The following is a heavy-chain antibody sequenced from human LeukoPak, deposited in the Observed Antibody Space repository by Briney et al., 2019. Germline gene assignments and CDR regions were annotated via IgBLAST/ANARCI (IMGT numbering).Heavy chain of an antibody. CDR2: IDPKTGNT. CDR3: ASEAFCASGNCYLQRVAS. J-gene: IGHJ4*02. D-gene: IGHD3-22*01. V-gene: IGHV1-2*02. Sequence: ASVTVSFKPSGYTFNAYYMHWVRQAPGQGLAWVGWIDPKTGNTRYARKFQGRVTITRDTPIGTVYMELSSLKSDDTAVYYCASEAFCASGNCYLQRVASWGPGTLVTVFS. CDR1: GYTFNAYY.